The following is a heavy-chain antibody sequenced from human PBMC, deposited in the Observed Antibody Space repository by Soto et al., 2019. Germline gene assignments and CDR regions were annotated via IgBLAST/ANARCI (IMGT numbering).Heavy chain of an antibody. V-gene: IGHV3-73*01. CDR2: IRSKANSYVT. CDR1: GFTFSGSA. D-gene: IGHD5-18*01. J-gene: IGHJ3*02. CDR3: TSLTDSYGYGDDAFDI. Sequence: GGSLRLSCAASGFTFSGSAMHWVRQASGKGLEWVGRIRSKANSYVTAYAASVKGRFTISRDDSKNTAYLKMNSLKTEDTAVYYCTSLTDSYGYGDDAFDIWGQGTMVTVSS.